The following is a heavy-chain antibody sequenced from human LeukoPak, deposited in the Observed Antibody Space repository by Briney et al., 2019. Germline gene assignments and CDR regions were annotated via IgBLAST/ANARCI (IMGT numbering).Heavy chain of an antibody. Sequence: PGGSLRLSCAASGFTFSSYAMSWIRQPAGKGLEWIGRIYTSGSTNYNPSLKSRVTMSVDTSKNQFSLKLSSVTAADTAVYYCASTIFGVVTNPNYYYYGMDVWGQGTTVTVSS. CDR3: ASTIFGVVTNPNYYYYGMDV. CDR2: IYTSGST. V-gene: IGHV4-4*07. J-gene: IGHJ6*02. D-gene: IGHD3-3*01. CDR1: GFTFSSYA.